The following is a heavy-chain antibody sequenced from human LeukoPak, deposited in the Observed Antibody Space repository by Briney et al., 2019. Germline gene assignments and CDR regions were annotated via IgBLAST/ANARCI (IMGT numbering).Heavy chain of an antibody. J-gene: IGHJ4*01. CDR1: SGSISGSY. Sequence: SETLSLTCAVSSGSISGSYWSWIRQPPGKGLEWIGHIYYTGSTNCNPSFKSRVTMSLDRSKNQFSLKVRSVTAADTAVYYCARHYSSGTYPLDYWGQGTLVTVSS. D-gene: IGHD3-10*01. CDR2: IYYTGST. CDR3: ARHYSSGTYPLDY. V-gene: IGHV4-59*08.